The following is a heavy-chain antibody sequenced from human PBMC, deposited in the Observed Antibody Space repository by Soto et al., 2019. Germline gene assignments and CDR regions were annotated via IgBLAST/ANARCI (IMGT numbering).Heavy chain of an antibody. V-gene: IGHV1-3*01. D-gene: IGHD3-10*01. J-gene: IGHJ6*02. Sequence: ASVKVSCKASGYTLTSYAMHWVRQAPGQRLEWMGWINAGNGNTKYSQKFQGRVTITRDTSASTAYMELSSLRSEDTAVYYCARDVVRITMVRGATNQAYYYYYGMDVWGQGTTVTVSS. CDR2: INAGNGNT. CDR1: GYTLTSYA. CDR3: ARDVVRITMVRGATNQAYYYYYGMDV.